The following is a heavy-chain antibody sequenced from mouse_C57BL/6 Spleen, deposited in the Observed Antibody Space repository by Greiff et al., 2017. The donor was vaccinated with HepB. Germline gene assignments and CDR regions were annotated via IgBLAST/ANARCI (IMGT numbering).Heavy chain of an antibody. Sequence: EVKVVESGGDLVKPGGSLKLSCAASGFTFSSYGMSWVRQTPDKRLEWVATISSGGSYTYYPDSVKGRFTISRDNAKNTLYLQMSSLKSEDTAMYYCARQGGNYVGDAMDYWGQGTSVTVSS. CDR2: ISSGGSYT. CDR3: ARQGGNYVGDAMDY. D-gene: IGHD2-1*01. CDR1: GFTFSSYG. V-gene: IGHV5-6*01. J-gene: IGHJ4*01.